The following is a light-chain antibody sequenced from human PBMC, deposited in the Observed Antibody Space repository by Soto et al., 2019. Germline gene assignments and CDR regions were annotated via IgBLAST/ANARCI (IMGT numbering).Light chain of an antibody. CDR3: LQFGTSPPAFT. J-gene: IGKJ2*01. CDR1: QSVDSRF. CDR2: GSS. Sequence: ESMLTQSPGTLSLSPGERATLSCLASQSVDSRFLTWYQQKPGQTPRLLIYGSSIRATGIPDRFSGSGSETDFTLIISTVEPEDAAVYYCLQFGTSPPAFTFGLGTKLEI. V-gene: IGKV3-20*01.